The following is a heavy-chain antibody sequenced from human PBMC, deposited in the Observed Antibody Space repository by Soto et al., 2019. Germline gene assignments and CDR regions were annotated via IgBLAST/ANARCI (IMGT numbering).Heavy chain of an antibody. CDR2: MNPNSGNT. CDR1: GYTFTSYD. CDR3: ARDSNYYYYGMDV. Sequence: ASVKVSSRASGYTFTSYDINWLRQATGQGLEWRGWMNPNSGNTGYAQKFQGRVTMTRNTSISTAYMELSSLRSEDTAVYYCARDSNYYYYGMDVWGQGTTVTVSS. D-gene: IGHD4-4*01. J-gene: IGHJ6*02. V-gene: IGHV1-8*01.